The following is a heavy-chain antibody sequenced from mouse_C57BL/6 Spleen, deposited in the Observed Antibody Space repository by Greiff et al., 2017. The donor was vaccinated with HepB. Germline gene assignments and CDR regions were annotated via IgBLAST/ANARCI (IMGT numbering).Heavy chain of an antibody. J-gene: IGHJ2*01. V-gene: IGHV1-69*01. CDR3: ARRDYGTPYIGY. CDR1: GYTFTSYW. Sequence: QVQLQQPGAELVMPGASVKLSCKASGYTFTSYWMHWVKQRPGQGLEWIGEIDPSDSYTNYNQKFKGKSTLTVDKSSSTAYMQLSSLTSEDSAVYYGARRDYGTPYIGYWGQGTTLTVSS. CDR2: IDPSDSYT. D-gene: IGHD1-1*01.